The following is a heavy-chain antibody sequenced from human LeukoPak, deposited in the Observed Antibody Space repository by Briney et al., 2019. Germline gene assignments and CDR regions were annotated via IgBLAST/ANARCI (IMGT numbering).Heavy chain of an antibody. CDR3: AKDTPKYSGYDFRYFDY. D-gene: IGHD5-12*01. J-gene: IGHJ4*02. Sequence: GGSLRLSCAASGFTFSSYAMSWVRQAPGKGLEWVSSASGSGGSTYYADSVKGRFTISRDNSKNTLYLQMNSLRAEDTAVYYCAKDTPKYSGYDFRYFDYWGQGTLVTVSS. CDR1: GFTFSSYA. V-gene: IGHV3-23*01. CDR2: ASGSGGST.